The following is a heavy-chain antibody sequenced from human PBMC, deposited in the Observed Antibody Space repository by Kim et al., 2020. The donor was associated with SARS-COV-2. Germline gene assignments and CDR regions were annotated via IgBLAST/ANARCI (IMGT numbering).Heavy chain of an antibody. J-gene: IGHJ4*02. CDR3: AKDSIAVAGTDY. V-gene: IGHV3-23*01. Sequence: YYADSVKGRFTISRDNSKNTLYLQMNSLRAEDTAVYYCAKDSIAVAGTDYWGQGTLVTVSS. D-gene: IGHD6-19*01.